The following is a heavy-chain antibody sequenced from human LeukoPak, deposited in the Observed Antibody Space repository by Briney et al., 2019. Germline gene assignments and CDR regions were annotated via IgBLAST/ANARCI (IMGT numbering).Heavy chain of an antibody. CDR2: IHYSGST. J-gene: IGHJ4*02. CDR1: GGSISSYY. CDR3: ARVRGRSSYFYDLDY. Sequence: SETLSLTCTVSGGSISSYYWSWIRQPPGKGLEWIGCIHYSGSTNYNPSLKSRLTISVDTSKNQFSLKLSSVTAADTAVYYCARVRGRSSYFYDLDYWGQGTLVTVSS. D-gene: IGHD3-22*01. V-gene: IGHV4-59*01.